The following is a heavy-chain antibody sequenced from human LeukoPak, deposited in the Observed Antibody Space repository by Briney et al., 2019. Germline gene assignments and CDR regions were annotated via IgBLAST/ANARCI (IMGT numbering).Heavy chain of an antibody. CDR1: KFPLSKYD. CDR3: APRGP. V-gene: IGHV3-7*01. CDR2: INQDGSDK. J-gene: IGHJ5*02. Sequence: GGSLRLSCAASKFPLSKYDMHWVRQAPGKGLEWVANINQDGSDKYYVDSVEGRFTISRDNAKNLLYLEMNSLRDEDTAVYYCAPRGPWGQGTLVTVSS.